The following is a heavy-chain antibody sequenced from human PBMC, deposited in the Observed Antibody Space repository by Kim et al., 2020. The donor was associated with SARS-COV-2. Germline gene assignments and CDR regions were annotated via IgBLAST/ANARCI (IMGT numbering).Heavy chain of an antibody. D-gene: IGHD1-26*01. J-gene: IGHJ4*02. V-gene: IGHV3-23*01. CDR2: ISWDGTRT. CDR1: GFTFSTSP. CDR3: AKGVINSGFDY. Sequence: GGSLRLSCVASGFTFSTSPMGWVRQAPGKGLEWVSRISWDGTRTYYADSVKGRVTMSSDKSTNMLYLHMNSLRVEDTAVYYCAKGVINSGFDYWGQGTRVPVSS.